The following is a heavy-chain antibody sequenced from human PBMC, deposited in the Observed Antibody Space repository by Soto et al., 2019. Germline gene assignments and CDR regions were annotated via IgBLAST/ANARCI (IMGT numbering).Heavy chain of an antibody. Sequence: QVQLVQSGAEVKKPGSSVKVAGKASGGTFSSYTISWVRQAPGQGLEWMGRLIPILGIANYAQKCQGRVTITADKSTSTAYMELSSLRSEDTAVYYCARGVIMDVWGQGTKVTVSS. CDR1: GGTFSSYT. CDR2: LIPILGIA. J-gene: IGHJ6*02. CDR3: ARGVIMDV. V-gene: IGHV1-69*02.